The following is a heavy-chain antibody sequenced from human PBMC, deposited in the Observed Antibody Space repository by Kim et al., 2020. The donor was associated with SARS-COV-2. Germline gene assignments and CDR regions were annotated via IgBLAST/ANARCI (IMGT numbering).Heavy chain of an antibody. Sequence: ASVKVSCKASGYTFTSYAMHWVRQAPGQRLEWMGWINAGNGNTKYSQKFQGRVTITRDTSASTAYMELSSLRSEDTAVYYCARDLSAYSSGWPGANWFDPWGQGTLVTVSS. CDR2: INAGNGNT. J-gene: IGHJ5*02. CDR3: ARDLSAYSSGWPGANWFDP. D-gene: IGHD6-19*01. V-gene: IGHV1-3*01. CDR1: GYTFTSYA.